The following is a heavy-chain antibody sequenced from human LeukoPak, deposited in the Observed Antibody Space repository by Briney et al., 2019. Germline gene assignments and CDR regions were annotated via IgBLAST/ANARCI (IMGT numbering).Heavy chain of an antibody. Sequence: GGSLRLSCEVSGFPFSSYAMSWVRQAPGKGLEWASVISGSGGSTYYADSVKGRFTISRDNSKNTLYLQMNSLRAEDTAVYYCAKAVGYLDAFDIWGRGTMVTVSS. J-gene: IGHJ3*02. D-gene: IGHD4-23*01. CDR3: AKAVGYLDAFDI. CDR2: ISGSGGST. V-gene: IGHV3-23*01. CDR1: GFPFSSYA.